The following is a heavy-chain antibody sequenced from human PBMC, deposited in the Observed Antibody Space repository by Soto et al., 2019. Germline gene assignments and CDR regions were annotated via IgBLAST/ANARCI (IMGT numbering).Heavy chain of an antibody. V-gene: IGHV3-30-3*01. D-gene: IGHD3-9*01. CDR1: GFTFSSYA. CDR2: ISYDGSNK. Sequence: GGSLRLSCAASGFTFSSYAMHWVRQAPGKGLEWVAVISYDGSNKYYADSVKGRFTISRDNSKNTLYLQMNSLRAEDTAVYYCARERNRRYPTVSADYFDYWGQGTLVTVSS. J-gene: IGHJ4*02. CDR3: ARERNRRYPTVSADYFDY.